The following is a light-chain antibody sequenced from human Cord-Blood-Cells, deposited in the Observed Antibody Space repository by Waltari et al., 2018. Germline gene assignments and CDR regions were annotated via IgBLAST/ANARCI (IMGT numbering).Light chain of an antibody. CDR3: QQYGSSTGT. CDR2: GAS. CDR1: QSVGSSY. Sequence: EIVLTPSPGTLSLSPGERATLSCRASQSVGSSYLAWYQQTPGQAPRLLIDGASSRATGIPDRFSGSGSGTDFTLTISRLEPEDFAVYYCQQYGSSTGTFGQGTKVDIK. V-gene: IGKV3-20*01. J-gene: IGKJ1*01.